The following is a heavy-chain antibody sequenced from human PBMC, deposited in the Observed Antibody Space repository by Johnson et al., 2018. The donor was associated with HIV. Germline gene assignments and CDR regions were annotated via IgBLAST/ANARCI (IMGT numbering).Heavy chain of an antibody. V-gene: IGHV3-30*18. CDR2: ISYDGTSK. J-gene: IGHJ3*02. CDR3: AKVGGGGFDI. D-gene: IGHD2-15*01. CDR1: GFTFSSYA. Sequence: QVQLVESGGGVVRPGGSLRLSCEGSGFTFSSYAMSWVRQAPGKGLEWVAVISYDGTSKYQADSVKGRFTISRDNSKNTLFMQMNVLRADDTAVYYCAKVGGGGFDIWGQGTMVTVCS.